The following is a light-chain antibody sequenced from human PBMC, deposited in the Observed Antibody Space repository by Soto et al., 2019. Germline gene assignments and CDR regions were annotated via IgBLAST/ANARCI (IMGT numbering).Light chain of an antibody. CDR1: QSVSSS. J-gene: IGKJ4*01. V-gene: IGKV3-11*01. CDR2: DAS. Sequence: EIVLTQSPATLSLSPGETATLSCRASQSVSSSLAWYQQKPGQTPRLLIYDASNRATGIPARFSGSGSGTDSTLTVSSLEPEDFAVDYCQQRSSWPLTFGGGTKVEIK. CDR3: QQRSSWPLT.